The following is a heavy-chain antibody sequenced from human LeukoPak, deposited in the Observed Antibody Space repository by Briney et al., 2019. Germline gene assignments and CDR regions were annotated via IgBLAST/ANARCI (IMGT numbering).Heavy chain of an antibody. D-gene: IGHD3-22*01. V-gene: IGHV3-66*04. CDR1: GFTVGSNY. J-gene: IGHJ4*02. Sequence: TGGSLRLSCAASGFTVGSNYMSWVRQAPGKGLEWVSIIYRGGSTNYADSVKGRFTISRDTSKNTLYLQMNSLRAEDPAVYYCARLSANSSAYFFDYWGQGTLVTVSS. CDR2: IYRGGST. CDR3: ARLSANSSAYFFDY.